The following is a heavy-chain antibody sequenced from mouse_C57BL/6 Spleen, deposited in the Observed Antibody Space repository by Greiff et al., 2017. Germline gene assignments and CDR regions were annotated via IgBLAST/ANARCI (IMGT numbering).Heavy chain of an antibody. CDR3: ARRGGFITTSYYYAMDY. V-gene: IGHV1-39*01. J-gene: IGHJ4*01. Sequence: EVQLQQSGPELVKPGASVKISCKASGYSFTDYNMNWVKQSNGKSLEWIGVINPNYGTTSYNQKFKGKATLTVDQSSSTAYMQLNSLTSEDSAVYYGARRGGFITTSYYYAMDYWGQGTSVTVSS. CDR2: INPNYGTT. CDR1: GYSFTDYN. D-gene: IGHD1-1*01.